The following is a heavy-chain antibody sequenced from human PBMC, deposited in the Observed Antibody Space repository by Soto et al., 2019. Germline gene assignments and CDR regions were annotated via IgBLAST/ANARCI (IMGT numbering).Heavy chain of an antibody. D-gene: IGHD6-25*01. V-gene: IGHV1-2*04. J-gene: IGHJ5*02. CDR3: ARELSSDANWFDP. Sequence: GASVKVSCKASGYTFTGYYMHWVRQAPGQGLEWMGWINPNSGGTNYAQKNQGWVTMTRDTSISTAYMELSRLRSDDTAVYYCARELSSDANWFDPWGQGTLVTVSS. CDR1: GYTFTGYY. CDR2: INPNSGGT.